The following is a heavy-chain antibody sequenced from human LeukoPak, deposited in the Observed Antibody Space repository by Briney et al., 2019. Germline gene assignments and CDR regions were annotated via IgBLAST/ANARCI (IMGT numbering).Heavy chain of an antibody. D-gene: IGHD3-3*01. CDR1: GFTFTDYG. CDR2: ISGSALST. Sequence: GGSLRLSCAASGFTFTDYGMTWVRQAPGKGLEWVSSISGSALSTYYADSVKGRFTISRDNSKNIVSLQMNSLRAEDTAIYYCAKTRTIFGVVGYLDVWGKGTTVTVSS. V-gene: IGHV3-23*01. J-gene: IGHJ6*03. CDR3: AKTRTIFGVVGYLDV.